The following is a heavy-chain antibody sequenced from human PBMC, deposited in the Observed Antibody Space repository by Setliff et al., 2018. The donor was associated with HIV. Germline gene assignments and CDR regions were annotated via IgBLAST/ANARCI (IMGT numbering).Heavy chain of an antibody. D-gene: IGHD3-10*01. J-gene: IGHJ4*02. CDR1: GGSFNGYS. Sequence: KPSETLSLTCAVYGGSFNGYSWTWIRQPPGKGLEWIGGINHSGSTNYNPSLKSRVTITVETSKSQFSLRLNSVTATDTALYYCARGRFHRLHRPYSGSGSLCIQYFDYWGQGTLVTVSS. CDR2: INHSGST. V-gene: IGHV4-34*01. CDR3: ARGRFHRLHRPYSGSGSLCIQYFDY.